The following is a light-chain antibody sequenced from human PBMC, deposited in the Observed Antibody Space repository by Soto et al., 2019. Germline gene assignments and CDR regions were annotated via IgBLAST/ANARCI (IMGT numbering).Light chain of an antibody. CDR3: QKYDSSPRT. J-gene: IGKJ1*01. CDR1: QSVSSY. CDR2: GES. V-gene: IGKV3-20*01. Sequence: EIVLTQSPATLSLSPGERATLSCRASQSVSSYLAWYQQKPGQAPRLLIYGESSRATGIPDRLRGSGSGTDLNLTITRLEPEDFAVYFCQKYDSSPRTCGQGTKVDIK.